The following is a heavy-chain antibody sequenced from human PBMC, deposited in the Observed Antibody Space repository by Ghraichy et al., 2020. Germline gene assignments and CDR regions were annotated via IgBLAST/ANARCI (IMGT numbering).Heavy chain of an antibody. Sequence: SETLSLTCAVYGGSFSGYYWSWIRQPPGKGLEWIGEINHSGSTNYNPSLKSRVTISVDTSKNQFSLKLSSVTAADTAVYYCARGYGSGWFQEGFDYWGQGTLVTVSS. CDR1: GGSFSGYY. CDR3: ARGYGSGWFQEGFDY. J-gene: IGHJ4*02. V-gene: IGHV4-34*01. D-gene: IGHD6-19*01. CDR2: INHSGST.